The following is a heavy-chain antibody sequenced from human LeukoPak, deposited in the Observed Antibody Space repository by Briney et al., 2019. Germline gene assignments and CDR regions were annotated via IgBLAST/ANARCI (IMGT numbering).Heavy chain of an antibody. D-gene: IGHD3-3*01. CDR1: GGSFSDYY. Sequence: SETLSLTCGVFGGSFSDYYWNWIRQPPGKGLEWIGYIYYSGSTNYNPSLKSRVTISVDTSKNQFSLKLSSVTAADTAVYYCARNYDFWSGYPYYFDYWGQGTLVTVSS. J-gene: IGHJ4*02. V-gene: IGHV4-59*01. CDR3: ARNYDFWSGYPYYFDY. CDR2: IYYSGST.